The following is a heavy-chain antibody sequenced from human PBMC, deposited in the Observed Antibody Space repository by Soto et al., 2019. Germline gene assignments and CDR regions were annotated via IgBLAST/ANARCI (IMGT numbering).Heavy chain of an antibody. CDR3: VRGPSLGFFQY. J-gene: IGHJ1*01. CDR1: GYTFTNYG. D-gene: IGHD2-21*01. Sequence: QVQLVQSGAEVKKPGASVKVSCKASGYTFTNYGTSWVRQAPGQGLEYMGWISGDNGDTHYAQKVQGRVTMTTDTSPNTAYMELRSPRPDGTAGYFLVRGPSLGFFQYWGQGTLVTVSS. CDR2: ISGDNGDT. V-gene: IGHV1-18*01.